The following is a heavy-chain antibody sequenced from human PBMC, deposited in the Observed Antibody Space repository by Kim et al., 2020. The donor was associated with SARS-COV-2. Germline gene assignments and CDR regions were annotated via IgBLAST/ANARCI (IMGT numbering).Heavy chain of an antibody. CDR2: FNLDIIRT. V-gene: IGHV3-9*02. CDR3: VRDTSPGGADV. D-gene: IGHD3-16*01. J-gene: IGHJ6*02. CDR1: GFTSNIYA. Sequence: GGSLRLSCAASGFTSNIYAMLWVRQVPGKGLEWVAGFNLDIIRTGYSDSVRGRFTIFSDNAKNSLYLQMNSLRVDDTALYFCVRDTSPGGADVWGQGTTVTVSS.